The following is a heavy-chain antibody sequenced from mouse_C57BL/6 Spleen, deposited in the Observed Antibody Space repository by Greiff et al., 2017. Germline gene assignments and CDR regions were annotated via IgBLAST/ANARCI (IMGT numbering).Heavy chain of an antibody. D-gene: IGHD4-1*01. Sequence: EVMLVESGGDLVKPGGSLKLSCAASGFTFSSYGMSCVRQTPDKRLEWVATISSGGSYTYYPDSVKGRFTISRDNAKNTLYLQMSSLKSEDTAMYYYARHLTGFFDYWGQGTTLTVSS. CDR2: ISSGGSYT. CDR3: ARHLTGFFDY. CDR1: GFTFSSYG. V-gene: IGHV5-6*01. J-gene: IGHJ2*01.